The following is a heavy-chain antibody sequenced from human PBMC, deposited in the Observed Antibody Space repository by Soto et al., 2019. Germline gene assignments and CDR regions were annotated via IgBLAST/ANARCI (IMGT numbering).Heavy chain of an antibody. J-gene: IGHJ4*02. V-gene: IGHV1-69*02. Sequence: QVQLEQSGAEVKKPGSSVKVSCKASGGTLHSHTITWVRQAPGQGLEWMGRILPILDIATYAQKFQGRVTITTETSTTTVYMLLSRLTSKDAAVYYFATDDVDYYAAKEIYYWGQGTLVTVSS. D-gene: IGHD2-2*01. CDR3: ATDDVDYYAAKEIYY. CDR1: GGTLHSHT. CDR2: ILPILDIA.